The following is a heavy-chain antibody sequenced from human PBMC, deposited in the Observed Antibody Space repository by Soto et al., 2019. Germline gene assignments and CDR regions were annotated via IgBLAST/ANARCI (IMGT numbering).Heavy chain of an antibody. J-gene: IGHJ6*02. CDR2: FIVGSSNT. Sequence: AASVKVSCKASGFTFSSSTVQWVRQARGQRLEWIGRFIVGSSNTLYAPRFQERVTISSDMSTSTAYMELNSLRSDDTAVYYCAAGAHQSDFWSGYPYYYYIMDVWGQGTTVTVSS. CDR1: GFTFSSST. V-gene: IGHV1-58*01. CDR3: AAGAHQSDFWSGYPYYYYIMDV. D-gene: IGHD3-3*01.